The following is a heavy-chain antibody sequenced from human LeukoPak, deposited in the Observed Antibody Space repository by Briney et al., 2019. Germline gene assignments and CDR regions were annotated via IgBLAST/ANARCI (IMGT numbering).Heavy chain of an antibody. CDR1: GYTFTSYY. Sequence: ASVKVSCKASGYTFTSYYMHWVRQAPGQGLEWMGIINPSGGSTSYAQKFQGRVTMTRDMSTSTVYMELSSLRSEDTAVYYCARDGFETRVARHNWFDPWGQGTLVTVSS. CDR2: INPSGGST. CDR3: ARDGFETRVARHNWFDP. D-gene: IGHD5-12*01. V-gene: IGHV1-46*01. J-gene: IGHJ5*02.